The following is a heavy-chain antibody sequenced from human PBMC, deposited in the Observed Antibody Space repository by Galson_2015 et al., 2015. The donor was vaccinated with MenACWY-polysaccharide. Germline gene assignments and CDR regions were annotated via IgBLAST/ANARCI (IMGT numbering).Heavy chain of an antibody. CDR3: ARRYRYATSDYYPAFDM. J-gene: IGHJ3*02. V-gene: IGHV4-4*02. Sequence: LSLTCAVSGGSISSNHWWSWVRQPPGKGLEWIGEIYHTGTTNYNPSLESRLTISVDKSQSQFSLKLSSVTAADTAVYYCARRYRYATSDYYPAFDMWGRGTMVTVSS. CDR1: GGSISSNHW. D-gene: IGHD2-2*01. CDR2: IYHTGTT.